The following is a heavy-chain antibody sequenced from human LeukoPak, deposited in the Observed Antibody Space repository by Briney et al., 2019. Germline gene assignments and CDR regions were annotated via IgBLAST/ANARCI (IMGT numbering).Heavy chain of an antibody. J-gene: IGHJ6*03. CDR3: ARAKWELYYYYYMDV. Sequence: PGGSLRLSCAASGFTFSSYAMSWVRQAPGKGLEWVSAISGSGGSTYYADSVKGRFTISRDNSKNTLYLQMNSLRAEDTAVYYCARAKWELYYYYYMDVWGKGTTVTISS. CDR2: ISGSGGST. V-gene: IGHV3-23*01. CDR1: GFTFSSYA. D-gene: IGHD1-26*01.